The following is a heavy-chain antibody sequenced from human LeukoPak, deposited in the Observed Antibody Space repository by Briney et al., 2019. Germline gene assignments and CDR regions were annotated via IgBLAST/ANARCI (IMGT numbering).Heavy chain of an antibody. CDR1: GFTFSDYN. V-gene: IGHV3-48*02. CDR2: IGGRTSTT. CDR3: ARDRVYYMDV. J-gene: IGHJ6*03. Sequence: GGSLRLSCAASGFTFSDYNMNWVRQAPGQGVEWLSHIGGRTSTTYYADSVKGRFTISRDNAKNSLYLQMNGLSDEDTAVYYCARDRVYYMDVWGKGTTVTVSS.